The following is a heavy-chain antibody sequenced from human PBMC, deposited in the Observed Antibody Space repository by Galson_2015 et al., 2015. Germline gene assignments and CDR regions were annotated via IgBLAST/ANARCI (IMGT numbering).Heavy chain of an antibody. CDR2: IKQDGSGK. V-gene: IGHV3-7*03. CDR3: ARAFGGVTTNGGYYFDY. D-gene: IGHD3-16*01. J-gene: IGHJ4*02. Sequence: SLRLSCAASGFTFSNHWMSWVRQAPGKGLEWVANIKQDGSGKYYVDSVKGRFIISRDNAKNSLDLQMNSLRAEDTAVYYCARAFGGVTTNGGYYFDYWGQGTLVTVSS. CDR1: GFTFSNHW.